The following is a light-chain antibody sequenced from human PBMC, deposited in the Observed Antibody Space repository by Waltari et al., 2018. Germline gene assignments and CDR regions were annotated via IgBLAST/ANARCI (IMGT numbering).Light chain of an antibody. CDR2: DFT. V-gene: IGLV2-14*03. Sequence: QSALTQPASVSGPPGQSITISCTVSISDVGGYRFVSWYQQHPDKAPKLMIYDFTNRPSGVSSRFSGSKSGNTASLTISGLQAEDEADYYCSSYTSNSVLFGGGTKLTVL. CDR3: SSYTSNSVL. CDR1: ISDVGGYRF. J-gene: IGLJ2*01.